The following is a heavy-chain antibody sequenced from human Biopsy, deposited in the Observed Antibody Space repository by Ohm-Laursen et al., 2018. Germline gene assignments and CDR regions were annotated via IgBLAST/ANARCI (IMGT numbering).Heavy chain of an antibody. Sequence: SLRLSCAASGFTFSGYAMSWVRQGPEKGLEWVSVVTGSGRRTYYTDSVKGRFSISRDNSKNTLYLQMNSLRVEDTAVYYCAKGRSGGTGHSNWFDPWGQGTLVSVSS. D-gene: IGHD3-10*01. V-gene: IGHV3-23*01. J-gene: IGHJ5*02. CDR2: VTGSGRRT. CDR1: GFTFSGYA. CDR3: AKGRSGGTGHSNWFDP.